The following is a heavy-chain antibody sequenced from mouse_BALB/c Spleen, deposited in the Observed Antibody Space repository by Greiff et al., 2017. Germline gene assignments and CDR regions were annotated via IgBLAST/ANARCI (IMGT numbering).Heavy chain of an antibody. Sequence: VQLKQSGPGLVKPSQSLSLTCTVTGYSITSDYAWNWIRQFPGNKLEWMGYISYSGSTSYNPSLKSRISITRDTSKNQFFLQLNSVTTEDTATYYCARGAMDYWGQGTSVTVSS. CDR3: ARGAMDY. CDR2: ISYSGST. J-gene: IGHJ4*01. CDR1: GYSITSDYA. V-gene: IGHV3-2*02.